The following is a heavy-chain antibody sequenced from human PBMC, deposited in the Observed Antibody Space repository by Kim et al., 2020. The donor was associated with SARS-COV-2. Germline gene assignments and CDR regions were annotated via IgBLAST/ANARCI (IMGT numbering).Heavy chain of an antibody. V-gene: IGHV4-31*03. J-gene: IGHJ3*02. CDR1: GGSISSGGYY. D-gene: IGHD3-10*01. Sequence: SETLSLTCTVSGGSISSGGYYWSWIRQHPGKGLEWIGYIYYSGSTYYNPSLKSRVTISVDTSKNQFSLKLSSVTAADTAVYYCARDASLWFGESYAFDIWGQGTMVTVSS. CDR3: ARDASLWFGESYAFDI. CDR2: IYYSGST.